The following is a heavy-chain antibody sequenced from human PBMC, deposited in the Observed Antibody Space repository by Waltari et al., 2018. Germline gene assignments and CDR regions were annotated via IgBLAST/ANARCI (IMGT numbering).Heavy chain of an antibody. Sequence: QVQLQESGPGLVKPSETLSLTCTVSGYSISSGYYWGWIRQPPGKGLEWIGSIYHSGTTYYNPPLKSRVTISVDPSKNQFSLKLSSVTAADTAVYYCASLDYGGNSDYWGQGTLVTVSS. V-gene: IGHV4-38-2*02. CDR2: IYHSGTT. CDR1: GYSISSGYY. CDR3: ASLDYGGNSDY. J-gene: IGHJ4*02. D-gene: IGHD2-21*02.